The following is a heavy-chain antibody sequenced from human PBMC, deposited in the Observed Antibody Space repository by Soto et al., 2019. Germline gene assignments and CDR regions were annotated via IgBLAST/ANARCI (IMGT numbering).Heavy chain of an antibody. CDR3: AKNPGYYYDSTGYHFDY. D-gene: IGHD3-22*01. V-gene: IGHV3-48*01. Sequence: GGSLRLSCAASGFTFRNYGMNWVRQAPGKGLEWVSYIGIGSSTTYYADSVKGRFTISRDNSKNTLYLQMNSLRAEDTAVYYCAKNPGYYYDSTGYHFDYWGQGTLVTVSS. CDR1: GFTFRNYG. CDR2: IGIGSSTT. J-gene: IGHJ4*02.